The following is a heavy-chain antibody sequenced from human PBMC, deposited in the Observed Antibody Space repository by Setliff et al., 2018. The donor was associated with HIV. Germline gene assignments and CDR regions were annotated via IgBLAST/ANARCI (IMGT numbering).Heavy chain of an antibody. V-gene: IGHV4-39*01. D-gene: IGHD6-13*01. CDR2: IYYSGTT. J-gene: IGHJ6*03. CDR1: GGSISRSNYV. Sequence: SETLSLTCTLAGGSISRSNYVWGWIRQSPGKGLEWIGSIYYSGTTYYNPSLKSRVTVSIDTSKNQFSLRLRSVTAADTGVYYCARHRDPPGSRWIYYYYYMDLWGEGTTVTVSS. CDR3: ARHRDPPGSRWIYYYYYMDL.